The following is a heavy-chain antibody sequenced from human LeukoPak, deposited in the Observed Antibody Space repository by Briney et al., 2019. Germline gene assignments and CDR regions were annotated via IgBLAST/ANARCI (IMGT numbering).Heavy chain of an antibody. V-gene: IGHV3-53*01. D-gene: IGHD3-22*01. Sequence: PGGSLRLSCAASGFTFDNYAMTWVRQAPGKGLEWVSVIYSGGSTYYADSVKGRFTISRDNSKNTLYLQMNSLRAEDTAVYYCARDHPHYDSSGYYFVDYWGQGTLVTVSS. J-gene: IGHJ4*02. CDR1: GFTFDNYA. CDR3: ARDHPHYDSSGYYFVDY. CDR2: IYSGGST.